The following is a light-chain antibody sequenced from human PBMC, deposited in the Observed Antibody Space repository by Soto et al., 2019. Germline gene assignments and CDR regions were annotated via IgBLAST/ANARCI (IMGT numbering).Light chain of an antibody. CDR1: QSVTSSY. J-gene: IGKJ1*01. CDR2: GAS. V-gene: IGKV3-20*01. CDR3: QEYRSSRT. Sequence: EIVLTQSPGTLSLSPGERATLSCRASQSVTSSYLAWYQQKPGQAPRLLIYGASTRATGIPDRFSGGGSGTDFTLTISRLEPEDFAVYYWQEYRSSRTFGQGTKV.